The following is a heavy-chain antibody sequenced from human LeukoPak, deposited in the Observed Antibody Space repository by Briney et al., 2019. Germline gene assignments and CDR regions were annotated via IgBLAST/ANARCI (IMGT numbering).Heavy chain of an antibody. CDR3: AKDPRVGSRVATPCH. V-gene: IGHV3-23*01. CDR2: ISGSGGST. Sequence: GGSLRLSCAVSGFTFTSYSMSWVRQAPGKGLEWVSAISGSGGSTYYADSVKGRFTISTDNSKSTLFLQMNSLRAEDTAVYYCAKDPRVGSRVATPCHWGQGTLVTVSS. CDR1: GFTFTSYS. D-gene: IGHD5-24*01. J-gene: IGHJ4*02.